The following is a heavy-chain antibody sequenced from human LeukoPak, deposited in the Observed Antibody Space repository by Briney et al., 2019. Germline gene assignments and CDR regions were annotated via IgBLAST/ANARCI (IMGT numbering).Heavy chain of an antibody. J-gene: IGHJ4*02. Sequence: GGSLRLSCAASGFTFSSYAMHWVRQAPGKGLEWVAVISYDGSNKYYADSVKGRFTISRDNSKNTLYLQMNSLRAEDTAVYYCAREAYYYDSSGYYYFGYWGQGTLVTVSS. CDR3: AREAYYYDSSGYYYFGY. CDR1: GFTFSSYA. D-gene: IGHD3-22*01. V-gene: IGHV3-30-3*01. CDR2: ISYDGSNK.